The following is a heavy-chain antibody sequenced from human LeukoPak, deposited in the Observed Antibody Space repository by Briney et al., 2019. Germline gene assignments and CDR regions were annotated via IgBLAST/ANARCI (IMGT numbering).Heavy chain of an antibody. V-gene: IGHV4-59*01. Sequence: SETLSLTCTVSGGSISGYYWHWIRQPPGLGLEWIGYINYSGSTDYNPSLKSRVTISVDTSKNQFSLNLRSVTAADTAVYYCAREYSSFEYWGQGILVTVSS. CDR1: GGSISGYY. CDR3: AREYSSFEY. J-gene: IGHJ4*02. CDR2: INYSGST. D-gene: IGHD3-22*01.